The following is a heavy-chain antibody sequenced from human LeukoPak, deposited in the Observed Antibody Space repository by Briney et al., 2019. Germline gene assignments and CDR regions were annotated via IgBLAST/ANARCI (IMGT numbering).Heavy chain of an antibody. CDR1: GGPISSCY. V-gene: IGHV4-59*01. CDR3: ARVRLYRWELLTVDY. CDR2: IDYNERT. Sequence: SETLSLTCTVSGGPISSCYWSWIRQAPGKGLEWIGNIDYNERTKYNPSLKSRVTMSVDTSKNRFSLNLSSVTDADTAIYYCARVRLYRWELLTVDYWGQGTLVTVSS. J-gene: IGHJ4*02. D-gene: IGHD1-26*01.